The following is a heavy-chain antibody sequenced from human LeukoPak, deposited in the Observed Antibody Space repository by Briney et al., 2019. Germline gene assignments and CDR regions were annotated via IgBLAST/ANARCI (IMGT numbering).Heavy chain of an antibody. D-gene: IGHD6-19*01. Sequence: GGSLRLSCAASGFIVSSNYMSWVRQAPGKGLEWVSVIYSGGSTHYADSVKGRFTISRDNSKNTPYLQMNSLRAEDTSVYYCARGRNSGWYEFVGQFDYWGQGTLVTVSS. J-gene: IGHJ4*02. CDR3: ARGRNSGWYEFVGQFDY. CDR1: GFIVSSNY. CDR2: IYSGGST. V-gene: IGHV3-66*01.